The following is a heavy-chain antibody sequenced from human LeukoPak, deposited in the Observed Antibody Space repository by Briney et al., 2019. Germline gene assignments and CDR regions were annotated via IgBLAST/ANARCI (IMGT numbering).Heavy chain of an antibody. CDR2: INTNTGNP. Sequence: ASVKVSCKASGYTFTSYAMNLVRQAPGQGLEWMGWINTNTGNPTYAQGFTGWFFFSLDTSVSTAYLQISSLKAEDTAVYYCAREGIAVAGPSFDYWGEGTLVTVSS. CDR1: GYTFTSYA. J-gene: IGHJ4*02. CDR3: AREGIAVAGPSFDY. D-gene: IGHD6-19*01. V-gene: IGHV7-4-1*02.